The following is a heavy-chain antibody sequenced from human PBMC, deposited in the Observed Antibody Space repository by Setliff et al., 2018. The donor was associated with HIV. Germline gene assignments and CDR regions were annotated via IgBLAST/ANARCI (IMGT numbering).Heavy chain of an antibody. D-gene: IGHD2-15*01. Sequence: ASVKVSCKASGYTFTNYYMHWVRQAPGQGLEWMGIIYPGGARRSYAQKFQGRVTMTWDTSTSTVYMELSSLRSEDTAFYYCAKPFGSDGSRQLDSWGQGTLVTVSS. V-gene: IGHV1-46*01. CDR2: IYPGGARR. CDR1: GYTFTNYY. J-gene: IGHJ4*02. CDR3: AKPFGSDGSRQLDS.